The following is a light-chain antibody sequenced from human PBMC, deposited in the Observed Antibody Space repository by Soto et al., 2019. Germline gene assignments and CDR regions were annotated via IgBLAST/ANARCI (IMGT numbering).Light chain of an antibody. CDR1: SSDVGGYTY. CDR3: SSYTSSSTHLV. V-gene: IGLV2-14*01. J-gene: IGLJ1*01. Sequence: QSALTQPASVSGSPGQSITISCTGTSSDVGGYTYVSWYQQRPGKAPKLMIYEVSNRPSGVSNRFSGSKSGNTASLTISGLQAEDEADYYRSSYTSSSTHLVFGTGTKVTVL. CDR2: EVS.